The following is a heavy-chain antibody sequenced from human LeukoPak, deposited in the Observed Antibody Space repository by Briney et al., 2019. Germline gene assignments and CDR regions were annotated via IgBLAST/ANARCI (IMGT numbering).Heavy chain of an antibody. CDR3: AKAQGRSSGDHVRAH. CDR1: GFTFSSYA. D-gene: IGHD3-10*01. Sequence: GGSLRLSCAASGFTFSSYAMSGVREAPGKGLEWVSAISGSGGSTYYADSVEGRFTISRHNPKNRLYLQMHTVSGEDTAVYYCAKAQGRSSGDHVRAHWGQGPLVPLSS. V-gene: IGHV3-23*01. CDR2: ISGSGGST. J-gene: IGHJ1*01.